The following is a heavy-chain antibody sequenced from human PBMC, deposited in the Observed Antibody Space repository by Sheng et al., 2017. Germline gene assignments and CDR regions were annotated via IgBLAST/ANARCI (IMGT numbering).Heavy chain of an antibody. V-gene: IGHV3-23*04. J-gene: IGHJ4*02. Sequence: EVQLVESGGGLVQPGGSLRISCVASGFTFSNYAMSWVRQAPGKGLEWVSVISGSGGSTYYADSVKGRFTISRDNSKNILYLQMNSLRAEDTAVYYCAVGLRDYDILSGSGWGQGTLVTASS. CDR2: ISGSGGST. CDR1: GFTFSNYA. CDR3: AVGLRDYDILSGSG. D-gene: IGHD3-9*01.